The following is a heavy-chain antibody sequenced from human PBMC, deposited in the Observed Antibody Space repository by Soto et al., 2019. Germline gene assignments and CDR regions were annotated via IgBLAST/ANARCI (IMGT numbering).Heavy chain of an antibody. CDR2: IYYSGST. J-gene: IGHJ6*02. D-gene: IGHD3-3*01. V-gene: IGHV4-59*01. CDR1: GGSISSYY. Sequence: KTSETLSLTCTVSGGSISSYYWSWIRQPPGKGLEWIGYIYYSGSTNYSPSLKSRIIISLDTSKNQFSLKVSSVTAADTAVYYCTTEGDFWSGYSHYYGMDVWGQGTTVTVSS. CDR3: TTEGDFWSGYSHYYGMDV.